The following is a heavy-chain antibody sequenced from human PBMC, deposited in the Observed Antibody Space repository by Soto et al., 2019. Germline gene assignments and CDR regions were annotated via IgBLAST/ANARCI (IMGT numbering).Heavy chain of an antibody. CDR2: INHRGST. D-gene: IGHD2-2*01. CDR1: GGSFSCYY. CDR3: ARDGFCTSTTCRVGNWFDP. V-gene: IGHV4-34*01. Sequence: SSETLSLTCVVYGGSFSCYYWSWIRQSPGKGLEWIGGINHRGSTNYNPSLESRVTISVDTSKNQFSLKLPSVTAADTAMYYCARDGFCTSTTCRVGNWFDPWGQGTLVTVSS. J-gene: IGHJ5*02.